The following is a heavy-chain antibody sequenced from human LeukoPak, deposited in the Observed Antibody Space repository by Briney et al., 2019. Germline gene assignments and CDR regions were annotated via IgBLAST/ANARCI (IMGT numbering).Heavy chain of an antibody. CDR3: AREGTFSSPRNWFDP. V-gene: IGHV1-58*02. Sequence: SVKVSCKASGFTFTTSAMQWVRQARGQRLEWIGWIVVVSGNTNYAQKFQERVTITRDMSTSTVYMELSSLRSEDTAVYYCAREGTFSSPRNWFDPWGQGTLVTVSS. J-gene: IGHJ5*02. CDR1: GFTFTTSA. CDR2: IVVVSGNT. D-gene: IGHD6-13*01.